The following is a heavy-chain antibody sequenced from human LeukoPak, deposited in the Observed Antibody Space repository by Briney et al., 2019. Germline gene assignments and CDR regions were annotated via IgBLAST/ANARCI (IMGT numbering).Heavy chain of an antibody. CDR2: IHPSEGF. CDR3: ARGRDRSKAGDH. Sequence: SETLSLTCDVYGGSCDDYYCSWIRQPPGKGLEWIGEIHPSEGFYYNSSLMSRVTMSIDTSKSHFSLRLASVTAADTAFYYCARGRDRSKAGDHWGQGSLVTVSS. D-gene: IGHD5-24*01. CDR1: GGSCDDYY. V-gene: IGHV4-34*01. J-gene: IGHJ4*02.